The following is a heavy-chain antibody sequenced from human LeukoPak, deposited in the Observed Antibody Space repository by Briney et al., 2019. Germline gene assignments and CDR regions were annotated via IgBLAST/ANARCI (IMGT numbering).Heavy chain of an antibody. J-gene: IGHJ4*01. D-gene: IGHD3-16*02. Sequence: GGSLRLSCAASGFTFSSYSMNWVRQAPGKGLEWVAVIWYDGSKTYYADSVKGRFTISRDSSKKTLFLQMNGLRAEDTAVYYCARDGNYRFDYWGHGTLVTVSS. CDR3: ARDGNYRFDY. V-gene: IGHV3-33*08. CDR2: IWYDGSKT. CDR1: GFTFSSYS.